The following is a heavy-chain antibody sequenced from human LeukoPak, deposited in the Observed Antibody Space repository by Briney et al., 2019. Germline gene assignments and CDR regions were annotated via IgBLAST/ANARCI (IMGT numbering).Heavy chain of an antibody. CDR1: GGSISSGSHY. Sequence: SEALSLTCTVSGGSISSGSHYWGWIRQPPGKGLEWIGNIYYSGSTTYNPSLKSRVTISVDTSKNQFSLNLSSVTAADTAEYYCARRVAGSAYRDYWGQGTLVSVSS. J-gene: IGHJ4*02. CDR2: IYYSGST. V-gene: IGHV4-39*01. D-gene: IGHD3-22*01. CDR3: ARRVAGSAYRDY.